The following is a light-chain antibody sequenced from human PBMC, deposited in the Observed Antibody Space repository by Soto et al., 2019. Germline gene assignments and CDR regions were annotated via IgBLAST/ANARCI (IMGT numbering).Light chain of an antibody. CDR3: QKYNSAPLT. CDR1: QGIGVY. J-gene: IGKJ4*01. Sequence: DIQMTQSPSSLSVSLGDRVTITCRASQGIGVYLAWFQQKPGNVPKLLIYAASTLQSGVPSRFSGSGSGTDFTLTISSLQPEDVATYYYQKYNSAPLTFGGGTKVEIK. CDR2: AAS. V-gene: IGKV1-27*01.